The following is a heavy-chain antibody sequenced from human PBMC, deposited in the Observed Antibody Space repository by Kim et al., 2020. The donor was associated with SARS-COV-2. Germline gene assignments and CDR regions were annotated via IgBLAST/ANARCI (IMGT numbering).Heavy chain of an antibody. CDR1: GFTFSSYA. D-gene: IGHD3-10*01. CDR2: LSGNGGST. J-gene: IGHJ4*02. CDR3: ARESSGRVTPLDY. Sequence: GGSLRLSCAASGFTFSSYAMTWVRQAPGKGLEWVSTLSGNGGSTYYADSVKGRFTISRDNSKNTLYLQMNSLRAEDTAVYYCARESSGRVTPLDYWGQGTLVTVSS. V-gene: IGHV3-23*01.